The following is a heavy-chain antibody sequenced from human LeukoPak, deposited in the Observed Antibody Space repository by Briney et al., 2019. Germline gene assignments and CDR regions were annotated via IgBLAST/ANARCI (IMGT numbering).Heavy chain of an antibody. J-gene: IGHJ6*04. CDR3: ARLGTTSGDGMDV. CDR1: RYIFTSYW. D-gene: IGHD2-2*01. Sequence: GESLKISCKGSRYIFTSYWIGWVRQMPGKGLEWMGIIYPGNSDTRYRPSFQGQVTISADKSITTAYLQWSSLKASDTAMYYCARLGTTSGDGMDVWGKGTTVTVSS. V-gene: IGHV5-51*01. CDR2: IYPGNSDT.